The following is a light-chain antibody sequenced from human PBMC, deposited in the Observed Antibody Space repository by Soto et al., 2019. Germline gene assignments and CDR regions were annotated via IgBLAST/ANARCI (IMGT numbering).Light chain of an antibody. V-gene: IGKV1-39*01. CDR3: QKTYSVPSN. Sequence: DIQITHSPSSLSASVVDRVTITFLASQSISSYLNWYQQKLGKAPKLLIYAASSLQSGVPSRFSGSGSGTDFTLTITSLQPEDFATYYCQKTYSVPSNFGQGTRLEIK. J-gene: IGKJ5*01. CDR1: QSISSY. CDR2: AAS.